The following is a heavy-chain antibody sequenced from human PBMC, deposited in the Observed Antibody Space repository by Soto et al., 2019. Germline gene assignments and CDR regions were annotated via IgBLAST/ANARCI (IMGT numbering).Heavy chain of an antibody. J-gene: IGHJ2*01. CDR1: GFTFSTYW. CDR3: ARRGKKLGIVHYWYYDL. Sequence: EVQLVESGGTLVQPGESLRLSCAVSGFTFSTYWMSWVRQAPGKGLEWVANIDQDGSDEHFADSVKGRFTISRDNAQNSLYLQMNSLRVDDTAVYYCARRGKKLGIVHYWYYDLWGRGTLVTVSS. CDR2: IDQDGSDE. D-gene: IGHD7-27*01. V-gene: IGHV3-7*01.